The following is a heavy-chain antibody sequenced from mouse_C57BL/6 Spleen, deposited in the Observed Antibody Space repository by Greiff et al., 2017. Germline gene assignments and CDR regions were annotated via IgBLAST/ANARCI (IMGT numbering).Heavy chain of an antibody. CDR2: ISPRDGST. Sequence: VQLQPSGPELVKPGASVKLSCKASGYTFTSYDLNWVQQRPGQGLAGIGWISPRDGSTKYNGKFTGKATLTVDTSSSTAFMELHSLTSEDSAVYFCAKEDSSYWCQGTARTVSS. V-gene: IGHV1-85*01. J-gene: IGHJ2*01. D-gene: IGHD3-2*01. CDR3: AKEDSSY. CDR1: GYTFTSYD.